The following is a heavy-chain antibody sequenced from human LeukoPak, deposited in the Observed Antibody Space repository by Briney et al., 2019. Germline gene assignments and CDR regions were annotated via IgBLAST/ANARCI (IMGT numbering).Heavy chain of an antibody. D-gene: IGHD2-21*01. Sequence: GRSLRLSCAASGFTLEDYAMHWVRQAPGKGLEWVSTISWNSATIGYADSVKGRFTISRVNAKKSLYLQMKSLKPEDTALYYCVKDGASVVASHMDYWGQGTLVTVSS. V-gene: IGHV3-9*01. CDR2: ISWNSATI. J-gene: IGHJ4*02. CDR3: VKDGASVVASHMDY. CDR1: GFTLEDYA.